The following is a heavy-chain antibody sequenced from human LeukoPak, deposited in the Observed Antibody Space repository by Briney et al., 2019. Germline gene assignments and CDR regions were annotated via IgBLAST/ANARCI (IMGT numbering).Heavy chain of an antibody. CDR1: GGSFSGYY. V-gene: IGHV4-34*01. Sequence: PSETLSLTCAVYGGSFSGYYCTWIRQPPGKGLEWIGEINHSGSTNYNPSLKSRVTISVDTSKNRLSLKLSSVTAADTAVYYCGLFYSYYGLDVRGQGTTVTVSS. J-gene: IGHJ6*02. CDR3: GLFYSYYGLDV. CDR2: INHSGST.